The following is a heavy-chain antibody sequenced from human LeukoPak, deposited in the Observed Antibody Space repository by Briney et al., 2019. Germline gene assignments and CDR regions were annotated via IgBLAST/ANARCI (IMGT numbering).Heavy chain of an antibody. CDR1: GGTFSTFF. D-gene: IGHD1-1*01. Sequence: GASVKVSCKASGGTFSTFFVNWVRQAPGQGLEWMGRFIPILDIGNIAQDFQVRVTLTADQSTNTAYMELTGLTSDDTAIYYCALGEVQSGSTFDNWGQGTLVTVSS. J-gene: IGHJ4*02. CDR2: FIPILDIG. CDR3: ALGEVQSGSTFDN. V-gene: IGHV1-69*02.